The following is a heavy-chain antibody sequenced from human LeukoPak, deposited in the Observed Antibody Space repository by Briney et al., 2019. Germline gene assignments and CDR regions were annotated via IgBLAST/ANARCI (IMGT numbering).Heavy chain of an antibody. CDR2: VNPSGGGT. Sequence: ASVKVSCKASGYTFTDYYMHWVRQAPGQGLEWMGIVNPSGGGTRYAQRFQDRVTMTRDMSTSTVYMELSNLRSEDTAVFYCVRRYSGNQGAAFDIWGQGTMVTVSS. CDR3: VRRYSGNQGAAFDI. D-gene: IGHD1-26*01. V-gene: IGHV1-46*01. CDR1: GYTFTDYY. J-gene: IGHJ3*02.